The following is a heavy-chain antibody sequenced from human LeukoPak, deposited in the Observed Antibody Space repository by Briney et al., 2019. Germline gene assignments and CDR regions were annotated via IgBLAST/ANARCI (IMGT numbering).Heavy chain of an antibody. J-gene: IGHJ6*03. CDR2: IIPIFGTV. CDR1: GNTFSTYA. CDR3: ARGAGPYSSSWYMFYYYYYYMDV. D-gene: IGHD6-13*01. V-gene: IGHV1-69*13. Sequence: SVKVSCKAPGNTFSTYAFSWVRQAPGQGLEWMGGIIPIFGTVNYAQKFQGRVRISADEFTKTVYMDLSDLRSEDTAVYYCARGAGPYSSSWYMFYYYYYYMDVWGKGTTVTVSS.